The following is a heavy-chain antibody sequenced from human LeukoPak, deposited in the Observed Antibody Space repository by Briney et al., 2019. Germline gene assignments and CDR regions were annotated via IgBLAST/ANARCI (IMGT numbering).Heavy chain of an antibody. CDR1: GFTFSSYW. CDR3: AKDRYYDSSGYYYFQH. J-gene: IGHJ1*01. V-gene: IGHV3-74*01. D-gene: IGHD3-22*01. CDR2: INSDGSST. Sequence: GGSLRLSCAASGFTFSSYWMHWVRQAPGRGLVWVSRINSDGSSTSYADSVKGRFTISRDNSKNTLYLQMNSLRAEDTAVYYCAKDRYYDSSGYYYFQHWGQGTLVTVSS.